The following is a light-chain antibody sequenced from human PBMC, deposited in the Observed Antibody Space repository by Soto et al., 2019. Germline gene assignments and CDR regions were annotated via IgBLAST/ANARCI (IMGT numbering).Light chain of an antibody. V-gene: IGKV1-5*03. CDR1: QTIDSW. CDR3: QQYHIYSGK. J-gene: IGKJ1*01. CDR2: KAS. Sequence: DIQMTQSPSTLSASVGDRVTITCRASQTIDSWLAWYQQRPGKPPSLLIYKASTLASGVPSRFSGSGSGTEFTLTINSLQPDDFATYYCQQYHIYSGKFGQGTNVDIK.